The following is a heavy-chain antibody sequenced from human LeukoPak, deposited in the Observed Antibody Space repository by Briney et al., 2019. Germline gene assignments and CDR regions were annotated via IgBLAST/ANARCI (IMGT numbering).Heavy chain of an antibody. J-gene: IGHJ5*02. CDR2: ITTISHYI. CDR1: GFTLSDYH. CDR3: ARSGGPGTYHQLRYNWFDP. Sequence: GGSLRLSCAASGFTLSDYHMNWVRQAPGKGLEWLSSITTISHYIYYASAVWGRFTISRDNAKNSLYLQVNSLRGEDTAVYYCARSGGPGTYHQLRYNWFDPWGQGALVTVSS. D-gene: IGHD3-10*01. V-gene: IGHV3-21*01.